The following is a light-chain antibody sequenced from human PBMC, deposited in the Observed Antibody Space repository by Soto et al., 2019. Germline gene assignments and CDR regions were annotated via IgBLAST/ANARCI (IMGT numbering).Light chain of an antibody. CDR2: EVN. J-gene: IGLJ3*02. V-gene: IGLV2-8*01. Sequence: QSALTQPPSASGSPGQSVTISCTGTSSDVGAYNYVSWYQQHPGKAPKLLIYEVNTRPSGVPDRFSGSKSGNTASLTVSGLQAEDEADYYCSSFAGSNNFVFGGGTKLTVL. CDR1: SSDVGAYNY. CDR3: SSFAGSNNFV.